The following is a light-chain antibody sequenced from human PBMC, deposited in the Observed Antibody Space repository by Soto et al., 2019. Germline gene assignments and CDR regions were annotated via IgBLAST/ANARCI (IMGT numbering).Light chain of an antibody. V-gene: IGKV3-20*01. CDR1: QTVSSTY. CDR2: DSS. CDR3: QQLGTSPIT. Sequence: IVLTKSPGTLSLSPGERATLSCRTSQTVSSTYFAWYQQRPGQSPRLLFYDSSTRAAGIPDRFSCSGSGRDLTLTINRLEPEDSAVYYCQQLGTSPITFGQGTRLEIK. J-gene: IGKJ5*01.